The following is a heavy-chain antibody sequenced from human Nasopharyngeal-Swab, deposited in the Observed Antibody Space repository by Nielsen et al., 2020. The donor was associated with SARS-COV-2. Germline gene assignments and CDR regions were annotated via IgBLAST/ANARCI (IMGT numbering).Heavy chain of an antibody. Sequence: ASVKVSCKASGYTFTSYGISWVRQAPGQGLEWMGWISAYNGNTNYAQKLQGRVTMTTDTSTSTAYMELRSPRSDDTAVYYCARDPHIVVVPGNWFDPWGQGTLVTVSS. CDR3: ARDPHIVVVPGNWFDP. CDR1: GYTFTSYG. CDR2: ISAYNGNT. D-gene: IGHD2-2*01. J-gene: IGHJ5*02. V-gene: IGHV1-18*01.